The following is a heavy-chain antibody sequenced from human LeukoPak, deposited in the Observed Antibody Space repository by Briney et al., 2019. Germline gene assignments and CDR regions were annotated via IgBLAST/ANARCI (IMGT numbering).Heavy chain of an antibody. CDR1: GGSFSGYY. CDR3: ARAKGSYYYYGMDV. V-gene: IGHV4-34*01. D-gene: IGHD3-10*01. J-gene: IGHJ6*02. Sequence: SETLSLTCAVYGGSFSGYYWSWIRQPPGKGLEWIGEISHSGSTNYNPSLKSRVTISVDTSKNQFSLKLSSVTAADTAVYYCARAKGSYYYYGMDVWGQGTTVTVSS. CDR2: ISHSGST.